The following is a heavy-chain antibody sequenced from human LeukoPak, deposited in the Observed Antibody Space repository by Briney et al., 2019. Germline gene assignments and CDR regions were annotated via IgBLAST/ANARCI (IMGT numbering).Heavy chain of an antibody. CDR2: INDRSNFK. CDR3: AKDHFTGGDYGDYFDL. D-gene: IGHD3-16*01. CDR1: GFSFSDYA. J-gene: IGHJ4*02. Sequence: GGSLRLSCVASGFSFSDYAMSWVRQSPGQGLQWVSVINDRSNFKVYADSVRGRFIISRDNSQNTLYLEMNSRRADDTAIYYCAKDHFTGGDYGDYFDLWGQGVLVTVSS. V-gene: IGHV3-23*01.